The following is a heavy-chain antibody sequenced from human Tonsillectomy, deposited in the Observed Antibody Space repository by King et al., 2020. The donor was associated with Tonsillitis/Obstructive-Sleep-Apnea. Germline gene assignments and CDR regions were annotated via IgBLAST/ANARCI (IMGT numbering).Heavy chain of an antibody. J-gene: IGHJ6*03. Sequence: VQLVESGGGLVKPGGSLRLSCAASGFSFSVYSMNWVRQAPGKGLEWVSSLSGSSNYISSGDAVKGRFTISRDNAKNSLYLQMNSLRAEDTAVYYCARVPPAMLNFSMDVWGNGATVTVSS. V-gene: IGHV3-21*01. CDR1: GFSFSVYS. CDR3: ARVPPAMLNFSMDV. CDR2: LSGSSNYI. D-gene: IGHD2-2*01.